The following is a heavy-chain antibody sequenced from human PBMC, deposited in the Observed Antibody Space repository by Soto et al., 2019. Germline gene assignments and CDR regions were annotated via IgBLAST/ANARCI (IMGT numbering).Heavy chain of an antibody. CDR2: INGDGSST. Sequence: EVQLVETGGGLIQPGGSPRLSCAASGFTLGDYWMHWVRQSPGKGLVWVSSINGDGSSTVYADSVEGRFTASRDSAKNTLHLQMNSLRVEDTAVYYCVRDAGHRGDYWGQGTLVTVSS. CDR1: GFTLGDYW. CDR3: VRDAGHRGDY. V-gene: IGHV3-74*01. J-gene: IGHJ4*02. D-gene: IGHD3-10*01.